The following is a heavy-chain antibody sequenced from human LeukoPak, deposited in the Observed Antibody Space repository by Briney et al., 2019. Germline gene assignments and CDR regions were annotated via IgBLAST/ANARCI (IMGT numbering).Heavy chain of an antibody. D-gene: IGHD4-23*01. Sequence: VASVKVSFKASCYPVSRYGISLVPQAPGKGVEWMGVDRAFNGNTNYAQKLQGRVTMTTDTSTSTAYMELRSLRSDDTAVYYCARDLNSAEYGGNSRDTDWNAFDIWGQGTMVTVSS. V-gene: IGHV1-18*01. CDR1: CYPVSRYG. J-gene: IGHJ3*02. CDR2: RAFNGNT. CDR3: ARDLNSAEYGGNSRDTDWNAFDI.